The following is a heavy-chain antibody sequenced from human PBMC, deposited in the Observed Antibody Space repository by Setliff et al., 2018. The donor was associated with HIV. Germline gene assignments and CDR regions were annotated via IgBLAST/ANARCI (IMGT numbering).Heavy chain of an antibody. CDR2: ISPYNGHT. J-gene: IGHJ4*02. CDR3: ARTDYGGNSGGNYFDY. CDR1: GYTFTTYD. V-gene: IGHV1-18*01. D-gene: IGHD4-17*01. Sequence: ASVKVSCKASGYTFTTYDITWVRQAPGQGLEWLGWISPYNGHTNFAQKFQGRVTMATDTATSTAYMEVRNLRSDDTAVYYCARTDYGGNSGGNYFDYWGQGSLVTVSS.